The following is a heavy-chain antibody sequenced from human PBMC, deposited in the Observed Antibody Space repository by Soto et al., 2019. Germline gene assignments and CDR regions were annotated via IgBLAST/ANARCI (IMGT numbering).Heavy chain of an antibody. CDR1: GFTFSSYS. CDR3: AREGWLHFAYYYYAMDV. V-gene: IGHV3-48*02. Sequence: EVQLVESGGDLVQPGGSLRLSCAAYGFTFSSYSMNWVRQAPGKGLEWVSYISSSTSNIYYADSVKGRFTISRDNAKNSLYLQMNSLRDEDTAAYYCAREGWLHFAYYYYAMDVWGQGTTVTVS. CDR2: ISSSTSNI. J-gene: IGHJ6*02. D-gene: IGHD5-12*01.